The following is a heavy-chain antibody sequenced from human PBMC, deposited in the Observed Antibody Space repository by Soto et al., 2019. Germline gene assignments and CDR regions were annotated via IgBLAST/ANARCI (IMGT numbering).Heavy chain of an antibody. J-gene: IGHJ3*02. V-gene: IGHV4-4*07. Sequence: SETLSLTCTVSGGSISSYYWSWIRQPAGKGLEWIGRIYTSGSTNYNPSLKSRVTMSVDTSKNQFSLKLSSVTAADTAVYYCARDYYDSSGYYYDAFDIWGQGTMVTASS. CDR2: IYTSGST. CDR1: GGSISSYY. CDR3: ARDYYDSSGYYYDAFDI. D-gene: IGHD3-22*01.